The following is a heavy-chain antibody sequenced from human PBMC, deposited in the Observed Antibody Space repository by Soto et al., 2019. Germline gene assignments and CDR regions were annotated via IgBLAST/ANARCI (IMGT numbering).Heavy chain of an antibody. CDR3: ARDQRPSGLGP. Sequence: QIQLVQSGAAVKKPGASVKVSCKTSGYTFNTYGITWVRQAPGQGLEWMGWINAYNGNTNYAQRLQDRVTMTTDTSTSTAYMELRSLRSDDTAVYYCARDQRPSGLGPWGQGTLVTVSS. V-gene: IGHV1-18*01. CDR2: INAYNGNT. J-gene: IGHJ5*02. CDR1: GYTFNTYG.